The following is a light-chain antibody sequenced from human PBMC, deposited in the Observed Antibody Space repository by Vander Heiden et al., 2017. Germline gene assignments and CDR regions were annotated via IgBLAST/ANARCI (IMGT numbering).Light chain of an antibody. CDR1: QSVSSS. J-gene: IGKJ2*01. V-gene: IGKV3-11*01. Sequence: EIVLTQSPATLSLSPGERATLSCRASQSVSSSLAWYQQKPGQAPRLPIYDTSNRATGIPARFSGSGSGTDFTLTISSLEPEDFAVYYCQQRSNWPRTFGQGTKLEIK. CDR2: DTS. CDR3: QQRSNWPRT.